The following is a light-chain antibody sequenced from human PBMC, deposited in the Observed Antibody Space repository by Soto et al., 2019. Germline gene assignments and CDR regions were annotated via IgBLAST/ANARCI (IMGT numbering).Light chain of an antibody. CDR2: TAS. CDR1: QGIRND. Sequence: AIQMTQSPSSLSASVGDRVTITCRASQGIRNDLAWYQRKPGKAPKLLIYTASSLQNGVPPRFSGSGSDTVFTLTIDSLQPEDFATYYCQQLITYPQTFGQGTKVDIK. J-gene: IGKJ1*01. CDR3: QQLITYPQT. V-gene: IGKV1-6*01.